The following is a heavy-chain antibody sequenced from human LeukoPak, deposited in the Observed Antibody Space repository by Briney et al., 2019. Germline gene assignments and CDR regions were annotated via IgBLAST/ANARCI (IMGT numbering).Heavy chain of an antibody. CDR3: ANDLGWIQLNLG. Sequence: GGSLRLSCAASGFTFSSYSMNWVRQAPGKGLEWVSSISSSSSYIYYADSVKGRFTISRDNSKNTVYLQMNSLRAEDTAIYYCANDLGWIQLNLGRGQGTLVTVSS. J-gene: IGHJ4*02. CDR1: GFTFSSYS. V-gene: IGHV3-21*04. CDR2: ISSSSSYI. D-gene: IGHD5-18*01.